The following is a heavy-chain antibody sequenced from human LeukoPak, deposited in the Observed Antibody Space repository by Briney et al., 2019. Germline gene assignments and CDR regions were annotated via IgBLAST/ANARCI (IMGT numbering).Heavy chain of an antibody. D-gene: IGHD1-1*01. V-gene: IGHV1-3*01. CDR3: ARWNYGMDV. CDR2: INVGNGDT. CDR1: GYTFLSNN. Sequence: ASVKVPCRASGYTFLSNNMNWVRDAPGQRLEWMGWINVGNGDTKYSQKFQGRVTITRDTYASTGYMELSSLRSEDTAVYYCARWNYGMDVWGKGTTITVSS. J-gene: IGHJ6*04.